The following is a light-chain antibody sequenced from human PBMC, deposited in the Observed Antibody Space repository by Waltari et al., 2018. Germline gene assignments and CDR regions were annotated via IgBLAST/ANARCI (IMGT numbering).Light chain of an antibody. CDR2: DAS. V-gene: IGKV3-11*01. CDR3: QQRINWPRT. Sequence: ETVLTQSPGTLALSPGAIATLSCRASQSIGSSLAWYHHIPGQAPRLLFYDASNRSTGIPARFSGSGSGTDFTLTISSLEPEDFAVYYCQQRINWPRTFGQGTKVEIK. CDR1: QSIGSS. J-gene: IGKJ1*01.